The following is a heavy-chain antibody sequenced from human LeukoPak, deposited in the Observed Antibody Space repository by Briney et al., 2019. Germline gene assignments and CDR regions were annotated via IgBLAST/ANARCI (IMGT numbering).Heavy chain of an antibody. J-gene: IGHJ4*02. V-gene: IGHV4-30-4*01. Sequence: TLSLTCTVSSGSITGGDYYWSWIRQPPGKGLEWMGYVYHSGATHYSPSLKSRVAMLVVTSKKQFSLKLSSVTAADTAVYYCARGITVAALDSWGQGTLVTVSS. D-gene: IGHD6-19*01. CDR1: SGSITGGDYY. CDR2: VYHSGAT. CDR3: ARGITVAALDS.